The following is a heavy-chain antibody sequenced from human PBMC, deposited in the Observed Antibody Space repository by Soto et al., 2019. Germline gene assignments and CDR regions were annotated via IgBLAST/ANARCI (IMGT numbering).Heavy chain of an antibody. CDR3: AKDYMWGGSTTSYYFDF. V-gene: IGHV3-9*01. D-gene: IGHD3-10*01. CDR2: ISWNSGSI. CDR1: GFTFDDYA. J-gene: IGHJ4*02. Sequence: EVQLVESGGGLVQPGRSLRLSCTASGFTFDDYAMHWVRQVPGKGLELVSGISWNSGSIGYADSVKGRFTISRDNAKNALYLQMNSLRAADTALYYCAKDYMWGGSTTSYYFDFWGQGSLVTVSS.